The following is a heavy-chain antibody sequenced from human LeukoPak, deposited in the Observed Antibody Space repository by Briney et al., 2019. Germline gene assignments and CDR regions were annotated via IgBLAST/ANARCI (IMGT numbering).Heavy chain of an antibody. V-gene: IGHV1-18*01. CDR3: ARGTGYSSSWYAQTGPPNDY. CDR1: GYTFTSYG. Sequence: GASVKVSCKASGYTFTSYGISWVRQAPGQGLEWMGWISAYNGNTNYAQKLQGRVTMTTDTTTSTAYMELRSLRSDDTAVYYCARGTGYSSSWYAQTGPPNDYWGQGTLVTVSS. J-gene: IGHJ4*02. CDR2: ISAYNGNT. D-gene: IGHD6-13*01.